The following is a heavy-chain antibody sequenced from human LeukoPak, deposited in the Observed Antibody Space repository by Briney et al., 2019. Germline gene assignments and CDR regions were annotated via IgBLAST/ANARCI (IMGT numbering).Heavy chain of an antibody. J-gene: IGHJ5*02. CDR2: IYTSGST. CDR3: ARDQSGVRPFQNRGVKEGWFDP. Sequence: PSETLSLTCTVSGGSISSGSYYWSWIRQPAGKGLEWIGRIYTSGSTNYNPSLKSRVTISVDTSKNQFSLKLSSVTAADTAVYYCARDQSGVRPFQNRGVKEGWFDPWGQGTLVTVSS. D-gene: IGHD3-10*01. CDR1: GGSISSGSYY. V-gene: IGHV4-61*02.